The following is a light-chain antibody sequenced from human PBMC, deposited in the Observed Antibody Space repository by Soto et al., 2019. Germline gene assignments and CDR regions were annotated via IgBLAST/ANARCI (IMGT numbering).Light chain of an antibody. CDR3: SSYTSSSTLV. V-gene: IGLV2-14*01. CDR2: EVS. Sequence: QSALTQPASVSGSPGQSITISCTGTSSDVGGYNYVSWYQQHPGIAPKLMISEVSNRPSGVSNRFSGSQSGNTASLTISGLQAEDEADYYCSSYTSSSTLVFGGGTKLTVL. J-gene: IGLJ2*01. CDR1: SSDVGGYNY.